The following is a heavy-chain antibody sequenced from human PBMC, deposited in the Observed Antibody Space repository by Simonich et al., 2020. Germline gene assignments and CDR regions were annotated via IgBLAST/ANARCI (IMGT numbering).Heavy chain of an antibody. Sequence: QVQLQESGPGLVKPSETLSLTCAVSGYSISRGYYWGWIRQPPGKGLEWIGRIYHSGSTYYNPSLKSRVTISVDTSKNQFSLKLSSVTAADTAVYYCARVGYSNYYYYGMDVWGQGTTVTVSS. CDR1: GYSISRGYY. V-gene: IGHV4-38-2*01. CDR3: ARVGYSNYYYYGMDV. D-gene: IGHD6-13*01. J-gene: IGHJ6*02. CDR2: IYHSGST.